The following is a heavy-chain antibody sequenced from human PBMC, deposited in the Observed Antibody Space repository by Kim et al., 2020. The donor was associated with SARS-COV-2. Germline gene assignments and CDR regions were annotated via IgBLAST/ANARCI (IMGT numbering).Heavy chain of an antibody. V-gene: IGHV3-23*01. CDR2: ISGSGGST. CDR3: AKDLSGPRFSGYSGYDYGY. D-gene: IGHD5-12*01. CDR1: GFTFSSYA. Sequence: GGSLRLSCAASGFTFSSYAMSWVRQAPGKGLEWVSAISGSGGSTYYADSVKGRFTISRDNSKNTLYLQMNSLRAEDTAVYYCAKDLSGPRFSGYSGYDYGYWGQGTLVTVSS. J-gene: IGHJ4*02.